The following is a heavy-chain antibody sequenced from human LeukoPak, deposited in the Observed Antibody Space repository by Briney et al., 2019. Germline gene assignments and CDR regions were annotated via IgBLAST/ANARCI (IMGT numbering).Heavy chain of an antibody. CDR1: GGTFSSYA. D-gene: IGHD3-22*01. Sequence: SVKVSCKASGGTFSSYAISWVRQAPGQGLEWMGRIIPILGIANYAQKFQGRVTITADKSTSTAYMELSSLRSEDTAVYYCARARGYDSSLTYFDYWGQGILVTVSS. CDR2: IIPILGIA. V-gene: IGHV1-69*04. CDR3: ARARGYDSSLTYFDY. J-gene: IGHJ4*02.